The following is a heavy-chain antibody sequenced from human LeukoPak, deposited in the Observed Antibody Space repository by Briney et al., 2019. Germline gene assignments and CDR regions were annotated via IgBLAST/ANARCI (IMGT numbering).Heavy chain of an antibody. V-gene: IGHV4-34*01. Sequence: WESLSLTCAVYGRSFSGYYWSWIRQPPGKGLGWVGEINHSGRTNNNPSLKSRVTISVDTTTNQFSLKLSSVTVADTAVYYCARGANYYGSGSYRSFDYWGQGTLVTVSS. CDR1: GRSFSGYY. J-gene: IGHJ4*02. CDR2: INHSGRT. CDR3: ARGANYYGSGSYRSFDY. D-gene: IGHD3-10*01.